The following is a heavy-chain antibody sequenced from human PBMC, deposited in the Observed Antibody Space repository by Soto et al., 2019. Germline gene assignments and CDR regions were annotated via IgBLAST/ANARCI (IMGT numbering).Heavy chain of an antibody. CDR2: INAGNGNT. CDR3: APVGIETKTVDY. J-gene: IGHJ4*02. D-gene: IGHD1-26*01. CDR1: GYTFTSYA. V-gene: IGHV1-3*01. Sequence: ASVKVSCKASGYTFTSYAMHWVRQAPGQRLEWMGWINAGNGNTKYSQKFQGRVTITRDTSASTAYMELSSLRSEDTAVYYCAPVGIETKTVDYWGQGTLVTRLL.